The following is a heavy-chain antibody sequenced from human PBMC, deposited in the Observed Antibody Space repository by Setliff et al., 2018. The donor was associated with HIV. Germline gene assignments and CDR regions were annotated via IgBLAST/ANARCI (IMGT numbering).Heavy chain of an antibody. Sequence: ASVKVSCKASGYIFTSYLISWVRQAPGHGLEWMGWISASNGDTNYAQKFQGRVTMTTDTSTTTAYMELKSLRSDDTAMYYCATQRDIVMVPGQGGFDIWAQGTMVTVSS. CDR3: ATQRDIVMVPGQGGFDI. CDR2: ISASNGDT. V-gene: IGHV1-18*01. D-gene: IGHD2-2*01. CDR1: GYIFTSYL. J-gene: IGHJ3*02.